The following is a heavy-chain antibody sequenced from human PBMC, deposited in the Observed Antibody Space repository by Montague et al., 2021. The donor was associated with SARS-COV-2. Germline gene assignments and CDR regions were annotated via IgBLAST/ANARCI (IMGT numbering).Heavy chain of an antibody. CDR1: GASISSRSYY. CDR3: ATQPSSITIFGVGQGYYFDD. CDR2: KYYSGST. V-gene: IGHV4-39*01. Sequence: SETLPLTCTVSGASISSRSYYWGWIRQPPGKGLEWIGFKYYSGSTYSNPTLKSRVTISGDTSKNQFSLNLISVTAAATAVYYCATQPSSITIFGVGQGYYFDDWGQGTLVTVSS. J-gene: IGHJ4*02. D-gene: IGHD3-3*01.